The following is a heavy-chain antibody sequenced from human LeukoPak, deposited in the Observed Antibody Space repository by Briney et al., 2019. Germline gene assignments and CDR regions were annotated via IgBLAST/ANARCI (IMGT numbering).Heavy chain of an antibody. J-gene: IGHJ4*02. D-gene: IGHD1-26*01. CDR2: ISTSSSYI. V-gene: IGHV3-21*01. CDR3: ARGSEWELLSCNF. CDR1: GFTFSSYS. Sequence: GGSLRLSCAASGFTFSSYSMNWVRQAPGKGLEWVSSISTSSSYIYYADSVKGRFTISRDNAKNSLYLQMNSLRAEDTAVYYCARGSEWELLSCNFWGQGTVVTVSS.